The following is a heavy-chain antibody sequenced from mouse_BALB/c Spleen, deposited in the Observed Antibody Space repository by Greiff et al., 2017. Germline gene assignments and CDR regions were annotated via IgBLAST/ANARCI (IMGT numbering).Heavy chain of an antibody. CDR3: ARGDYYGSSWFAY. D-gene: IGHD1-1*01. Sequence: VQLQQSGPGLVKPSQSLSLTCTVTGYSITSDYAWNWIRQFPGNKLEWMGYISYSGSTSYNPSLKSRISITRDTSKNQFFLQLNSVTTEDTATYYCARGDYYGSSWFAYWGQGTLVTVSA. J-gene: IGHJ3*01. CDR1: GYSITSDYA. V-gene: IGHV3-2*02. CDR2: ISYSGST.